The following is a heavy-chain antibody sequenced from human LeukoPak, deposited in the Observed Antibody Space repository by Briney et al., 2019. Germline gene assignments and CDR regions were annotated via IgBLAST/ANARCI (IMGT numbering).Heavy chain of an antibody. Sequence: GGSLRLSCAASGFTFSNFAMMWVRQAPGTGLQWVSTITGYGATFYADSVGGRFTIFRDTSMNTLFLQMNSLGAEDTAVYYCAKGAAAGKVDWFDPWGQGTLVTVSS. D-gene: IGHD6-13*01. CDR1: GFTFSNFA. CDR2: ITGYGAT. V-gene: IGHV3-23*01. CDR3: AKGAAAGKVDWFDP. J-gene: IGHJ5*02.